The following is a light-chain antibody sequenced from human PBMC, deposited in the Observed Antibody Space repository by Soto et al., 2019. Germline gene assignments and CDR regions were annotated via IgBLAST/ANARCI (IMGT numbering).Light chain of an antibody. V-gene: IGKV3-15*01. CDR2: GAS. Sequence: IVMTQSPATLSVSPCERATLSCRASQSVSSSLAWYQQKPGQSPRLLIYGASTRATGIPARFSGSGSGTEFTLTISSLQSEDFAVYYCQQYNNWPRTFGQGTKVDIK. J-gene: IGKJ1*01. CDR3: QQYNNWPRT. CDR1: QSVSSS.